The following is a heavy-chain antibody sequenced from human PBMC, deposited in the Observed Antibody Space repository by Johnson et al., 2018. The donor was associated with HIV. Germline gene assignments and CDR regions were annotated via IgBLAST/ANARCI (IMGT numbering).Heavy chain of an antibody. V-gene: IGHV3-30*04. CDR1: GFTFSSYA. D-gene: IGHD3-22*01. J-gene: IGHJ3*02. CDR3: ARERNMIVVDDDAFDI. Sequence: QMLLVESGGGVVQPGRSLRLSCAASGFTFSSYAMHWVRQAPGKGLEWVAVISYDGSNKYYADSVKGRFTISRDNSKNTLYLQMNSLRAEDTAVYYCARERNMIVVDDDAFDIWGQGTMVTVSS. CDR2: ISYDGSNK.